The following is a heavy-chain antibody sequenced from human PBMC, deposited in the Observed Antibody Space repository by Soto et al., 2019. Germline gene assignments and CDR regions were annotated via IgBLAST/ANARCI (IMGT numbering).Heavy chain of an antibody. D-gene: IGHD3-9*01. CDR1: GGSFSGYY. V-gene: IGHV4-34*01. J-gene: IGHJ2*01. Sequence: QVQLQQWGAGPLRPLETLSLTCGVSGGSFSGYYWAWIRQSPGEGLEWIGEINDRGSINYNPSLKSRVSISVATSNNHYSLNLWSVTAADTAVYYCARESHDILTGPPWVWYFDLWGRGTLVTVSS. CDR2: INDRGSI. CDR3: ARESHDILTGPPWVWYFDL.